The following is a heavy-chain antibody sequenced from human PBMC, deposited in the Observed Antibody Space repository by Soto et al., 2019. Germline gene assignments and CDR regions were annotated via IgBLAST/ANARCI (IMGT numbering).Heavy chain of an antibody. CDR3: ARDVSSSGSVPDAFDI. J-gene: IGHJ3*02. CDR2: IYSGGST. D-gene: IGHD6-6*01. CDR1: GFTVSSNY. V-gene: IGHV3-66*01. Sequence: GGSLRLSCAASGFTVSSNYMSWVRQAPGKGLEWVSVIYSGGSTYYADSVKGRFTISRDNSKNTLYLQMNSLRAEDTAVYYCARDVSSSGSVPDAFDIWGQGTMVTVSS.